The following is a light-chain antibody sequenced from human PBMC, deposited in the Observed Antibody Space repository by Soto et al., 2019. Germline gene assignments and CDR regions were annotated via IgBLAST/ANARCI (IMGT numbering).Light chain of an antibody. CDR2: GNN. CDR3: QSYDSSLSGWV. V-gene: IGLV1-40*01. CDR1: SSNIGAGYD. J-gene: IGLJ3*02. Sequence: QSVLTQPPSVSGAPGQRVTISCTGSSSNIGAGYDVHWYQQLPGTAPKLLIYGNNNRPSGVPDRFSGSKSATSDSLAITGLQAEDDADYYCQSYDSSLSGWVFGGGTKRTVL.